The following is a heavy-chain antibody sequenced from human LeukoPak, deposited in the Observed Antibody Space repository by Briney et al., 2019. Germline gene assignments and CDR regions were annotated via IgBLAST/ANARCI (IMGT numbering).Heavy chain of an antibody. CDR2: IYHSGGT. CDR1: GYSISSGYY. CDR3: ARVSGYYYYMDV. V-gene: IGHV4-38-2*02. D-gene: IGHD3-10*01. Sequence: SETLSLTCTVSGYSISSGYYWGWIRQPPGKGLEWIGSIYHSGGTYYNPSLKSRVTISVDTSKNQFSLKLSSVTAADTAVYYCARVSGYYYYMDVWGKGTTVTISS. J-gene: IGHJ6*03.